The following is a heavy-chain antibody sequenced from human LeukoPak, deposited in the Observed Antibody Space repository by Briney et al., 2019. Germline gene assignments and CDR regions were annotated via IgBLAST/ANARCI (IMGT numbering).Heavy chain of an antibody. V-gene: IGHV3-21*01. D-gene: IGHD2-8*01. CDR3: ARDGGLNGIYLGFDY. Sequence: GGSLRLSCAASGFIFSSYSMNWVRQAPGKGLEWVSSISSRSNYIYYADSVKGRFTISRDNAKNSLYLQMNSLRAEDTAVYYCARDGGLNGIYLGFDYWGQGTLVTVSS. J-gene: IGHJ4*02. CDR1: GFIFSSYS. CDR2: ISSRSNYI.